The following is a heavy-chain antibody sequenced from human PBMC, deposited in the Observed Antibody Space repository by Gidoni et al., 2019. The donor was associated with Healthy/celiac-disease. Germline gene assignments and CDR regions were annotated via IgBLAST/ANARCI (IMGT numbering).Heavy chain of an antibody. V-gene: IGHV3-21*01. CDR2: ISSSSSYI. J-gene: IGHJ6*03. D-gene: IGHD3-3*01. CDR1: GFPFSSYS. Sequence: EVQLVESGGGLVKPGGSLRLPCAASGFPFSSYSMNWVRQAPGKGLEWVSSISSSSSYIYYADSVKGRFTISRDNAKNSLYLQMNSLRAEDTAVYYCARYPPGITIFGVVINYYYMDVWGKGTTVTVSS. CDR3: ARYPPGITIFGVVINYYYMDV.